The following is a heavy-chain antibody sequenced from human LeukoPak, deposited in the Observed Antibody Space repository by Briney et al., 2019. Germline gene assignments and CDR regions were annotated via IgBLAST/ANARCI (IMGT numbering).Heavy chain of an antibody. Sequence: GRSLRLSCAASGFTFDDYAMHWVRQAPGKGLEWVSGISWNSGSIGYADSVKGRFTISRDNAKNSLYLQMNSLRAEDTALYYCAKDTDLGDYPDYWGQGTLVTVSS. CDR3: AKDTDLGDYPDY. CDR2: ISWNSGSI. J-gene: IGHJ4*02. V-gene: IGHV3-9*01. CDR1: GFTFDDYA.